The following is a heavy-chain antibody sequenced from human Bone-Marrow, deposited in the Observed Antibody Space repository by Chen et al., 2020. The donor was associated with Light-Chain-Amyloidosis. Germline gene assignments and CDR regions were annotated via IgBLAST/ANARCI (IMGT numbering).Heavy chain of an antibody. CDR3: ARRRDGYNFDY. CDR2: IYPDDSDA. Sequence: VKKGGEWLKISCKGAGYTFPNYWIGGVRQMPGKGLEWMGVIYPDDSDARYSPSFEGQVTISADKSITTAYLQWRSLKASDTAMYYCARRRDGYNFDYWGQGTLVTVSS. D-gene: IGHD5-12*01. V-gene: IGHV5-51*03. CDR1: GYTFPNYW. J-gene: IGHJ4*02.